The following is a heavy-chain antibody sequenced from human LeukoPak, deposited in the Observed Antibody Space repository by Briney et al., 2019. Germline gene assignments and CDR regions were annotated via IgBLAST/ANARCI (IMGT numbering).Heavy chain of an antibody. Sequence: GGSLRLSCAASGFTVSSNYMSWVRQAPGKGLEWVSVIYSGGSTYYADSVKGRFTISRDNSKNTLYLQMNSLRAEDAAVYYCAREHYDILTGYPNWFDPWGQGTLVTVSS. CDR1: GFTVSSNY. CDR3: AREHYDILTGYPNWFDP. J-gene: IGHJ5*02. D-gene: IGHD3-9*01. CDR2: IYSGGST. V-gene: IGHV3-66*01.